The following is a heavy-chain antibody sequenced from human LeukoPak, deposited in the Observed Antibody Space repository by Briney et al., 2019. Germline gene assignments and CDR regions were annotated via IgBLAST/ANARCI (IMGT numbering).Heavy chain of an antibody. CDR1: GFTFSSYS. Sequence: GGSLRLSCAASGFTFSSYSMNWVRQAPGKGLEWVSSISSSSSYIYYADSVKGRFTISRDNAKNSLYLQMNSLRAEDTAVYYGARGGVGATPDAFDIWGQGTMVTVSS. CDR3: ARGGVGATPDAFDI. J-gene: IGHJ3*02. CDR2: ISSSSSYI. D-gene: IGHD1-26*01. V-gene: IGHV3-21*01.